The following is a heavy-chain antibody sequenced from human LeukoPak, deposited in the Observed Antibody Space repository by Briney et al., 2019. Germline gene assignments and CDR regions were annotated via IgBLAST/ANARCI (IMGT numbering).Heavy chain of an antibody. CDR3: AKNVGLRYFDWLTS. V-gene: IGHV3-53*01. J-gene: IGHJ5*02. Sequence: GGSLRLSCAVSRFTVSSNYMTWVRQAAGKGLEWVSVIYSGGSTYYADSVKGRFTISRDNSKNTLYLQMNSLRAKDTAVYYCAKNVGLRYFDWLTSWGQGTLVTVSS. CDR2: IYSGGST. D-gene: IGHD3-9*01. CDR1: RFTVSSNY.